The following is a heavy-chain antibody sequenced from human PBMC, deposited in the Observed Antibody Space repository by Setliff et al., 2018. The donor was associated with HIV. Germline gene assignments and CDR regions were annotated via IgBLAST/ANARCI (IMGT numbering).Heavy chain of an antibody. CDR1: GGSFSGYY. J-gene: IGHJ4*02. V-gene: IGHV4-34*11. CDR3: AREKHWNGPFDY. CDR2: IYYSGNT. D-gene: IGHD1-1*01. Sequence: SETLSLTCAVYGGSFSGYYWNWIRQPPGKGLEWIGYIYYSGNTYYNPSLKSRVVISIDTSSNQFSLNLNSVTAADTAVYFCAREKHWNGPFDYWGQGKLVTVSS.